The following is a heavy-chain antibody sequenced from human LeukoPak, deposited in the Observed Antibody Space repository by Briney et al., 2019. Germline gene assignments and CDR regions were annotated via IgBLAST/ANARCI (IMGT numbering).Heavy chain of an antibody. D-gene: IGHD4-17*01. CDR2: ISSSSSYI. Sequence: PGGSLRLSCAASGFTLSSYSMNWVRQAPGKGLEWVSSISSSSSYIYYADSVKGRFTISRDNAKNSLYLQMNSLRAEDTAVYYCARGGGDYGDYGYNWFDPWGQGTLVTVSS. J-gene: IGHJ5*02. CDR3: ARGGGDYGDYGYNWFDP. CDR1: GFTLSSYS. V-gene: IGHV3-21*01.